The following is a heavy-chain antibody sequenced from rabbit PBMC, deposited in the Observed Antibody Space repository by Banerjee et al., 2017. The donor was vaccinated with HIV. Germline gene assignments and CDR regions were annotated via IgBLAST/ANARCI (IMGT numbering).Heavy chain of an antibody. CDR1: GIDFSSYCY. CDR3: ARCSDGWGEGSL. Sequence: QSLEESGGDLVKPGASLTLTCTASGIDFSSYCYMCWVRQAPGKRPEWIACIYTSSSGSTDYASWAKGRFTISKTSSTTVTLQMTSLTAADTGTHFCARCSDGWGEGSLWGPGTLVTVS. CDR2: IYTSSSGST. J-gene: IGHJ6*01. D-gene: IGHD4-1*01. V-gene: IGHV1S40*01.